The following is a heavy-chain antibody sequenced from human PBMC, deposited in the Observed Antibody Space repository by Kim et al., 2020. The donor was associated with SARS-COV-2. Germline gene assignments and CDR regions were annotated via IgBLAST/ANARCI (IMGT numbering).Heavy chain of an antibody. V-gene: IGHV1-18*01. J-gene: IGHJ3*02. CDR2: ISAYNDYT. CDR3: ARNDAFDI. CDR1: GYTFISYS. Sequence: ASVKVSCKASGYTFISYSINWVRQAPGQGLEWMGRISAYNDYTNYPQKLQGRVTMTTDTSTATAYMELRSLRSDDTAVYYCARNDAFDIWGQGTMVTVSS.